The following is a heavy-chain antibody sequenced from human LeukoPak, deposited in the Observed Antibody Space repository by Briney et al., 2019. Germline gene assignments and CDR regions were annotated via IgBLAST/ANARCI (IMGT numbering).Heavy chain of an antibody. CDR2: ISGDSKYI. CDR1: GFTFSSYW. D-gene: IGHD1-14*01. V-gene: IGHV3-21*01. Sequence: GGSLRLSCAASGFTFSSYWMSWVRQAPGRGLEWVSAISGDSKYIYYTDSVKGRFTISRDNAKNSLYLQMNSLRTEDTAVYYCARDAVTANWGQGTLVTVSS. CDR3: ARDAVTAN. J-gene: IGHJ4*02.